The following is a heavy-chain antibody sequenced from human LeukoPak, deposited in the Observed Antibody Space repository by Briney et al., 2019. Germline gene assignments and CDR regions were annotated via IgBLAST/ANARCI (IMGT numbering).Heavy chain of an antibody. D-gene: IGHD3-22*01. CDR3: ASPLTRYDSSAFDI. V-gene: IGHV1-46*01. CDR1: GYTFTSYY. Sequence: ASVKVSCKASGYTFTSYYMHWVRQAPGQGLEWMGLINPTGGSTGYAQKFQGRVTMTRDMSTSTAYMELRSLRSDDTAVYYCASPLTRYDSSAFDIWGQGTMVTVSS. J-gene: IGHJ3*02. CDR2: INPTGGST.